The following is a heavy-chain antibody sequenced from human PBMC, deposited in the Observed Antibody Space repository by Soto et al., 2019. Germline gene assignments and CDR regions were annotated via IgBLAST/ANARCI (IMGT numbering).Heavy chain of an antibody. D-gene: IGHD3-10*01. V-gene: IGHV1-69*13. CDR1: GGTFSSYA. Sequence: ASVKVSCKASGGTFSSYAISWVRQAPGQGLEWMGGIIPIFGTANYAQKFQGRVTITADESTSTAYMELSSLRSEDTAVYYCAREDSDYDSQPNWFDPWGQGTLVTVSS. CDR2: IIPIFGTA. J-gene: IGHJ5*02. CDR3: AREDSDYDSQPNWFDP.